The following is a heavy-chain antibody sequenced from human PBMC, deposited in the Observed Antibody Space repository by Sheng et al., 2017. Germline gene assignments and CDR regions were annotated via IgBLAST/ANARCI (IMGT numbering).Heavy chain of an antibody. CDR2: IYHSGST. V-gene: IGHV4-38-2*01. Sequence: QVQLQESGPGLVKPSETLSLTCAVSGYSISSGYYWGWIRQPPGKGLEWIGSIYHSGSTYYNPSLKSRVTISVDTSKNQFSLKLSSVTAADTAVYYCARVGGPPAGTTNLDYWGQGTLVTVSS. CDR3: ARVGGPPAGTTNLDY. CDR1: GYSISSGYY. J-gene: IGHJ4*02. D-gene: IGHD1-7*01.